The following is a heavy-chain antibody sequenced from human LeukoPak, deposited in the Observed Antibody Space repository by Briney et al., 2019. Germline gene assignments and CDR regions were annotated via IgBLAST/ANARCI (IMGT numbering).Heavy chain of an antibody. CDR3: ARDPGTVADPYFDY. CDR2: ISSSGSTI. J-gene: IGHJ4*02. Sequence: GGSLRLSCAASGFTFSDYYMSWIRQAPGKGLEWVSYISSSGSTIYYADSVKGRFTISRDNANNSLYLQMNSLRDEDTAVYYCARDPGTVADPYFDYWGQGSLVTVSS. D-gene: IGHD6-19*01. CDR1: GFTFSDYY. V-gene: IGHV3-11*04.